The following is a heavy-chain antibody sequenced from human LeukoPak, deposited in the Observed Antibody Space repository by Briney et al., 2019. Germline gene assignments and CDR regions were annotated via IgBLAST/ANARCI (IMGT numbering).Heavy chain of an antibody. CDR1: GGSISSGGYS. J-gene: IGHJ6*02. V-gene: IGHV4-30-2*01. CDR3: XXXXXXXXXXXXXYYYYYGMDV. CDR2: IYHSGST. Sequence: PSETLSLTCAVSGGSISSGGYSWSWIRQPPGKGLEWIGYIYHSGSTYYNPSLKSRVTISVDRSKNQFSLKLSSVTAADTAVYXXXXXXXXXXXXXXXYYYYYGMDVWGQGTTVTVSS.